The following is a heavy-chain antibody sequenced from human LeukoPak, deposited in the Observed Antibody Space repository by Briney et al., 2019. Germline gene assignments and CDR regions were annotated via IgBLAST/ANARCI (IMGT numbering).Heavy chain of an antibody. CDR1: GYTFTSYG. V-gene: IGHV1-2*02. J-gene: IGHJ6*03. D-gene: IGHD5-18*01. CDR2: INPNSGVT. CDR3: ARDPGGYSYGYYYYYYYMDV. Sequence: ASVKVSCKASGYTFTSYGISWVRQAPGQGLEWMGWINPNSGVTNYAQKFQGRVTMTRDTSISTAYMEMSRLRSDDTAVYYCARDPGGYSYGYYYYYYYMDVWGKGTTVTVSS.